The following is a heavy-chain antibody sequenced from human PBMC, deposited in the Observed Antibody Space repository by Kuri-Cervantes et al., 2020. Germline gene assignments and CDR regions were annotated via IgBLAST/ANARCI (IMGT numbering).Heavy chain of an antibody. Sequence: SETLSLTCTVSGGSISSGGYYWSWIRQHPGKGLEWIGYIYYSGSTNYNPSLKSRVTISVDTSKNQFSLKLSSVTAADTAVYYCARLVYSSSSFFDPWGQGTLVTVSS. CDR1: GGSISSGGYY. CDR2: IYYSGST. D-gene: IGHD6-6*01. V-gene: IGHV4-61*08. J-gene: IGHJ5*02. CDR3: ARLVYSSSSFFDP.